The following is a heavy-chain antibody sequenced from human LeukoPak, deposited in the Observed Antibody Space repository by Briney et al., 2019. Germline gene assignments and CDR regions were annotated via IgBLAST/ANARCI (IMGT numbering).Heavy chain of an antibody. V-gene: IGHV3-21*01. D-gene: IGHD2-2*01. J-gene: IGHJ4*02. Sequence: GGSLRLSCAASGFTFSSYSMNWVRQAPGKGLEWVSSISSSSSYIYYADSVKGRFTISRDNAKNSLYLQMNSLRAEDAAVYYCARGLERYCSSTSCLYFDYWGQGTLVTVSS. CDR2: ISSSSSYI. CDR3: ARGLERYCSSTSCLYFDY. CDR1: GFTFSSYS.